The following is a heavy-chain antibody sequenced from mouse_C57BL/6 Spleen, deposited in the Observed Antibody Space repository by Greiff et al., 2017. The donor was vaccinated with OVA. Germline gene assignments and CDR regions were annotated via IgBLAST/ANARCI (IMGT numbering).Heavy chain of an antibody. CDR2: ISNGGGST. D-gene: IGHD2-4*01. V-gene: IGHV5-12*01. CDR3: ARQGDYDYPYYAMDY. J-gene: IGHJ4*01. CDR1: GFTFSDYY. Sequence: VQLKESGGGLVQPGGSLKLSCAASGFTFSDYYMYWVRQTPEKRLEWVAYISNGGGSTYYPDTVKGRFTISRDNAKNTLYLQMSRLKSEDTAMYYCARQGDYDYPYYAMDYWGQGTSVTVSS.